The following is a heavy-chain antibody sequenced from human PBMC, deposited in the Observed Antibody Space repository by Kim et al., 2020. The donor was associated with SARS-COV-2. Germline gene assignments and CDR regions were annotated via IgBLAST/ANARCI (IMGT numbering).Heavy chain of an antibody. V-gene: IGHV3-49*02. Sequence: TTEYAASVKGRFTISRDDSKSIAYLQMNSLKTEDTAVYYCTSLGFGVVRYWGQGTLVTVSS. J-gene: IGHJ4*02. CDR2: TT. D-gene: IGHD3-3*01. CDR3: TSLGFGVVRY.